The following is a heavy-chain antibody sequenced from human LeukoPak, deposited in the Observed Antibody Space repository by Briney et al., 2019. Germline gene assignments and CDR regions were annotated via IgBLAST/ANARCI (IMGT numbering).Heavy chain of an antibody. J-gene: IGHJ5*02. CDR1: GFTFSSYS. V-gene: IGHV3-21*01. CDR3: ARSLVVGATYPYH. D-gene: IGHD1-26*01. CDR2: ISKSSSYI. Sequence: GGSLRLSCAASGFTFSSYSMNWVRQAPGKGLEWVSSISKSSSYIYYADSLKGRFTISRDNAKNSLYLQMNSLRAEDTAVYYCARSLVVGATYPYHWGQGTLVTVSS.